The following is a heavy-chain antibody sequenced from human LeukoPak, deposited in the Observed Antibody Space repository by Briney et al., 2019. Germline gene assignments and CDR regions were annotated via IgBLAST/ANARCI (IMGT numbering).Heavy chain of an antibody. D-gene: IGHD6-19*01. CDR2: ISSSSSTI. V-gene: IGHV3-48*01. J-gene: IGHJ5*02. CDR3: AKVVAVAGTSNWFDP. CDR1: GFTFSSYS. Sequence: GGSLRLSCAASGFTFSSYSINWVRQAPGKGLEWVSYISSSSSTIYYADSVKGRFTISRDNAKNSLYLQMNSLRAEDTAVYYCAKVVAVAGTSNWFDPWGQGTLVTVSS.